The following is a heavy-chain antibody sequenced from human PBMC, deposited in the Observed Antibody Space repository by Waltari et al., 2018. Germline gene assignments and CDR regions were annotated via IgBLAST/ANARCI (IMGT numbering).Heavy chain of an antibody. CDR2: INNSGST. J-gene: IGHJ4*02. CDR3: ARGKQWLVKGGFDY. CDR1: GGSFRGYY. Sequence: QVHLQQWGAGLLKPSETLSLTCAVSGGSFRGYYLSWIRPPPGKGLEWIGEINNSGSTNYNPSRKSRVTISVDTSKNQFSRKLSSVTAADTAVYYCARGKQWLVKGGFDYWGQGTLVTVSS. V-gene: IGHV4-34*01. D-gene: IGHD6-19*01.